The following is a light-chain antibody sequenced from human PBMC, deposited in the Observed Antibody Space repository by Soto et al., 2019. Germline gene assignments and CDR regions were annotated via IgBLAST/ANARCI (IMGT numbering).Light chain of an antibody. Sequence: DIQMTQSPSTLSASVGDRVTITCRASQSISRWLDWYQQKPGKAPKFLIYDASSLESGVPSRFSGSGSGTEFTLTISSLQPDDFATYYCQQYNSSSPTVGQGTKVEIK. CDR3: QQYNSSSPT. CDR1: QSISRW. CDR2: DAS. J-gene: IGKJ1*01. V-gene: IGKV1-5*01.